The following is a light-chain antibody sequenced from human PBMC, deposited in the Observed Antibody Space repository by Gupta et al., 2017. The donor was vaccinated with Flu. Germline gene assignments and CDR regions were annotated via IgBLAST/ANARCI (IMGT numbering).Light chain of an antibody. CDR2: NDN. J-gene: IGLJ2*01. Sequence: QSLLTQPPSASGTTGQKVTISCSGSNSNIGSNPVSWYHQLPGAAPKLLIYNDNQRPSGVPDRFSGSKSGTSASLAIRGLQSEDEADYLCASWDDSLDGHVIFGTGTKLTVL. V-gene: IGLV1-44*01. CDR1: NSNIGSNP. CDR3: ASWDDSLDGHVI.